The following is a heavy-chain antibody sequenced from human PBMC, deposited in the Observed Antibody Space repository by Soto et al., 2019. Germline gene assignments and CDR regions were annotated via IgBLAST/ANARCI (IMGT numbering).Heavy chain of an antibody. D-gene: IGHD6-19*01. J-gene: IGHJ6*02. Sequence: QVQLVQSGAGVKKPGSSVKVSCKASGVTFSSYTISWVRQAPGQGLEWMGGIIPILGIANYAKKFQGRVTITADKSTSTAYMELSRLRSEDTAVYYCARDTGIAVAGGYYYYGMDVWGQGTTVTVSS. CDR2: IIPILGIA. CDR3: ARDTGIAVAGGYYYYGMDV. V-gene: IGHV1-69*08. CDR1: GVTFSSYT.